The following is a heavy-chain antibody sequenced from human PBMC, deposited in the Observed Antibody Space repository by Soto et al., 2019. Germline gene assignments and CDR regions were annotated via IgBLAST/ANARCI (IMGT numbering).Heavy chain of an antibody. J-gene: IGHJ5*02. D-gene: IGHD6-13*01. CDR3: ARDNGIAGSFDP. CDR1: GFTFRSYS. Sequence: GGSLRLSCAASGFTFRSYSMNWVRQAPGKGLEWVSYISISSRTIYYADSVKGRFTISRDDAKNSLYLQMNSLRDEDTSVYYCARDNGIAGSFDPWGQGTLVTVS. CDR2: ISISSRTI. V-gene: IGHV3-48*02.